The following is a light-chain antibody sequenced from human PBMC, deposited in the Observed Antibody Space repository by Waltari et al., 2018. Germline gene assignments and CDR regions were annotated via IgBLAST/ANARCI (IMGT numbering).Light chain of an antibody. Sequence: QSALTQPASVSGSPGQSITLSCTGSSTDVGAYTFVSWYQQHPGKVPKLILYDVGNRPSGISHRFSASKSGNTASLTISGLQEEDEGEYYCSSYTTSTTLLFGTGTRLTVL. CDR1: STDVGAYTF. CDR2: DVG. CDR3: SSYTTSTTLL. V-gene: IGLV2-14*01. J-gene: IGLJ1*01.